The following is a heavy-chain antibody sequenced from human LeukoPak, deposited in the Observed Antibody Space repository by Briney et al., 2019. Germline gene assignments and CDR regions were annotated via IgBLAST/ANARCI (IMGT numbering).Heavy chain of an antibody. CDR3: SGHMTSADY. CDR1: GLTFSNAW. CDR2: IESNPDGGRA. D-gene: IGHD4-11*01. V-gene: IGHV3-15*04. J-gene: IGHJ4*02. Sequence: GGSLRLSCTASGLTFSNAWMTWVRQAPGKGLEWVGRIESNPDGGRADYAAPVKGRFTISRDDSKNTLYLEMNGLQTEDTGVYYCSGHMTSADYWGQGTLVTVS.